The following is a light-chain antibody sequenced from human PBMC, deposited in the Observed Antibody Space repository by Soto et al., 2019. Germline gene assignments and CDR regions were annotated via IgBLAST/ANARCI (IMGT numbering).Light chain of an antibody. V-gene: IGLV2-11*01. CDR2: AVS. CDR1: SSDVSAFNY. J-gene: IGLJ3*02. Sequence: QSALTQPRSVSGSPGQSVTISCTGTSSDVSAFNYVSWYQHLPGKAPKLLIYAVSERPSGVSARFSASKSGNTASLTISGLQVEDEAIFYCCSYAGRYTWVFGGGTKLTVL. CDR3: CSYAGRYTWV.